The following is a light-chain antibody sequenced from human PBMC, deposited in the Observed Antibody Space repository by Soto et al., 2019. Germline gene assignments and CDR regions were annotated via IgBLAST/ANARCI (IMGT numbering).Light chain of an antibody. Sequence: DIQLTQPPSTLSAAVGDSVTITCRASQNIRNLLAWYQQKPGKAPKPLIYDASTLKTGVPSRFSGSGSGSEFNFTITGLQPDDFATYFCQQYNTYATFGQGTRLEIK. V-gene: IGKV1-5*01. CDR2: DAS. CDR1: QNIRNL. J-gene: IGKJ5*01. CDR3: QQYNTYAT.